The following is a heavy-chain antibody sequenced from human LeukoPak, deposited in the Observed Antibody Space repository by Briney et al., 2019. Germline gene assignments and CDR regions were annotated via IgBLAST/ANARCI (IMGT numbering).Heavy chain of an antibody. V-gene: IGHV3-11*04. CDR2: ISSSGITI. D-gene: IGHD3-9*01. CDR3: AREPKYYDILTGDY. Sequence: PGGSLRLSCAASGFTFSDYYMSWVRQAPGKGLEWVSYISSSGITIYYADSVKGRFTISRDNAKNSLYLQMNSLRAEDTAVYYCAREPKYYDILTGDYWGQGTLVTVSS. CDR1: GFTFSDYY. J-gene: IGHJ4*02.